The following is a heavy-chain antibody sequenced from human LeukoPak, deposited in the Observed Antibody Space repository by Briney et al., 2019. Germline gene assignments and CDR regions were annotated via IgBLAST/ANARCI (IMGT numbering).Heavy chain of an antibody. CDR3: ATGPHTALDY. CDR1: GGSINNYY. D-gene: IGHD5-18*01. V-gene: IGHV4-59*08. J-gene: IGHJ4*02. Sequence: NPSETLSLTCTVSGGSINNYYWSWIRQPPGKGLECIGYISYTGTTIYNPSLKTRVTISVDTSNQLSLKLSSVTAADTAMYYCATGPHTALDYWGQGTLVTVSS. CDR2: ISYTGTT.